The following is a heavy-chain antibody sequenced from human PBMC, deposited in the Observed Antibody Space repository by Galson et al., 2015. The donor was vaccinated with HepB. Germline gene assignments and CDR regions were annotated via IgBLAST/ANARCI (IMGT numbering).Heavy chain of an antibody. Sequence: SVKVSCKASGYTFTSYGISWVRQAPGQGLEWMGWISAYNGKINYAEKFQGRVTMTTDTSTSTAYMELRSLTSDDTAVYYCARDVRYAFEMWGQGTTVTVSS. D-gene: IGHD3-10*02. CDR3: ARDVRYAFEM. V-gene: IGHV1-18*01. J-gene: IGHJ3*02. CDR2: ISAYNGKI. CDR1: GYTFTSYG.